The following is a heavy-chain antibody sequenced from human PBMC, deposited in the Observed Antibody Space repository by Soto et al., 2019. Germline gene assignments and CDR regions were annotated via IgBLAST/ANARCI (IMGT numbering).Heavy chain of an antibody. CDR1: GCSLRHYN. CDR2: LRISSTYI. CDR3: ARDXKDIDGYVTYFNYGKDV. D-gene: IGHD5-12*01. V-gene: IGHV3-21*01. J-gene: IGHJ6*02. Sequence: GGSLRRSWAASGCSLRHYNMNWDRQATGKELERVSSLRISSTYIFYADSVKGRFTVSRDNANNSLYLQMNSLRVEDTAVYYCARDXKDIDGYVTYFNYGKDVWDQGAPVTVSS.